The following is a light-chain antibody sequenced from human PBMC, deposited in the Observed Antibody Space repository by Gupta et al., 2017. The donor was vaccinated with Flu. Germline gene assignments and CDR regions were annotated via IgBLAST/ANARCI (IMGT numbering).Light chain of an antibody. CDR1: RSDVGNFNL. J-gene: IGLJ2*01. V-gene: IGLV2-23*02. Sequence: RSDVGNFNLVSWYQQPPDKAPRLIIYDVTKRPSGVSNRFSGSKSGNRASLTISGLQAEDEADYFCCSYAGSSSVVFGRGTKVTVL. CDR2: DVT. CDR3: CSYAGSSSVV.